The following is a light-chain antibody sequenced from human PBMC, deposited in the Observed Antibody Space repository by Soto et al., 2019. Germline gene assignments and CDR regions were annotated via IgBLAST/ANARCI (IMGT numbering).Light chain of an antibody. Sequence: EIVLTQSPGTLSLSPGERATLSCRASQSVSSSYLVWYQQRPGQPPRLLIYGTSNRAAGIPDRFTGTGSGTAFNLTLYRLETEDSAVYYCQQYGSSALTFGGGTKVEIK. CDR2: GTS. CDR1: QSVSSSY. V-gene: IGKV3-20*01. CDR3: QQYGSSALT. J-gene: IGKJ4*01.